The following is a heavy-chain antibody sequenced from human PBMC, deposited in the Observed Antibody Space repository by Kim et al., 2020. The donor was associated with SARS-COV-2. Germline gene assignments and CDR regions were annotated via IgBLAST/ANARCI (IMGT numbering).Heavy chain of an antibody. V-gene: IGHV3-21*01. Sequence: GGSLRLSCAASGFTFSSYSMNWVRQAPGKGLEWVSSISSSSNYIYYADSVKGRFTISRDNAKNSLYLQMNNLIVEDTAVYYCVNEGYYGMDVWGQGTTVTVSS. CDR2: ISSSSNYI. CDR3: VNEGYYGMDV. CDR1: GFTFSSYS. D-gene: IGHD3-16*01. J-gene: IGHJ6*02.